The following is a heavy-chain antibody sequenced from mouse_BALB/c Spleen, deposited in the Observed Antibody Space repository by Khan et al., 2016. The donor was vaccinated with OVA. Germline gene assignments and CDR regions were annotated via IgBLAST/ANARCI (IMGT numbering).Heavy chain of an antibody. CDR3: AKEGAEYRSDECFDY. Sequence: QVQLKQSGAELARPWASVKMSCQASGYTFTSYTMHWIKQRPGQGLEWIGYINPSNSYTNHNQKFKDKATLTADKSSSTAYMQLSSLPSEVTAVYYGAKEGAEYRSDECFDYRGQGTLDTGAA. V-gene: IGHV1-4*01. J-gene: IGHJ3*01. D-gene: IGHD2-14*01. CDR1: GYTFTSYT. CDR2: INPSNSYT.